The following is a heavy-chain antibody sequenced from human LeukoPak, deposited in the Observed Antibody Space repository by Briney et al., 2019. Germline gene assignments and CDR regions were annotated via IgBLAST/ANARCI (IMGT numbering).Heavy chain of an antibody. Sequence: GASVKVSCKASGYTFTGYYIHWVRQAPGQGLEGMGWIDPNSGGTDYAQKFQGRVTVTRDTSISTAYMELSRLRSDDTAVYYCARDKSSSWYGGVDHWGQGTLVTVSS. V-gene: IGHV1-2*02. J-gene: IGHJ4*02. CDR3: ARDKSSSWYGGVDH. CDR1: GYTFTGYY. D-gene: IGHD6-13*01. CDR2: IDPNSGGT.